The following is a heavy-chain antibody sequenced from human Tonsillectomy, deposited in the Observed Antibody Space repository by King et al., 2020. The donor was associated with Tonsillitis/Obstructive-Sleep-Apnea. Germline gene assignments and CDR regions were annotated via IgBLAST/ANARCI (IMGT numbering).Heavy chain of an antibody. CDR2: IYYSGTT. D-gene: IGHD4-11*01. CDR1: GGSVSSSSYY. J-gene: IGHJ6*03. Sequence: QLQESGPGLVKPSETLSLTCTVSGGSVSSSSYYWGWVRQPPGKGLEWIGTIYYSGTTYYNPSLKSRVIISVDTSKNQFSLKLSSVTAADTAVYYCARHIDYTNQYYYCMDVWGKGTTVTVSS. V-gene: IGHV4-39*01. CDR3: ARHIDYTNQYYYCMDV.